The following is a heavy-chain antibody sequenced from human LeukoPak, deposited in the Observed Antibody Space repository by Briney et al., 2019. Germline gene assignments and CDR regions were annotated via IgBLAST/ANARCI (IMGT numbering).Heavy chain of an antibody. V-gene: IGHV4-61*08. CDR2: IYYSGST. J-gene: IGHJ6*02. Sequence: SETLSLTCTVSGGSISSGDYYWSWIRQPPGKGLEWIGYIYYSGSTNYNPSLKSRVTISVDTSKNQFSLKLSSVTAADTAVYYCARDLMITFGGVYYYGMDVWGQGTTVTVSS. D-gene: IGHD3-16*01. CDR3: ARDLMITFGGVYYYGMDV. CDR1: GGSISSGDYY.